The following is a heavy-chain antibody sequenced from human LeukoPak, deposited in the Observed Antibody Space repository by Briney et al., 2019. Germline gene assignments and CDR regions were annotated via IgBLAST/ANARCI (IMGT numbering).Heavy chain of an antibody. CDR1: GGSISSYY. CDR2: IYTSGST. Sequence: SETLSLTCTVSGGSISSYYWSWIRQPAGKGLEWIGRIYTSGSTNYNPSLKSRVTISVDTSKNQFSLKLSSVTAADTAVYYCAREPIRWCYFDYWGQGTLVTVSS. J-gene: IGHJ4*02. V-gene: IGHV4-4*07. CDR3: AREPIRWCYFDY. D-gene: IGHD4-23*01.